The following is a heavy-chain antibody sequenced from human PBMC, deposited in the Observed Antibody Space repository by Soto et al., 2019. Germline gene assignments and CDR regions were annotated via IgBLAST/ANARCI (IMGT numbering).Heavy chain of an antibody. CDR1: GYSMTSCGYY. Sequence: PSETLSLTCTVSGYSMTSCGYYWIWIRHLPCKGLEWIGYIYYSGGTQFNPSLKSRVSMSVDTSKNQFSLRLSSVTAADTAVYYCATLLGSHQHYYFGIDVWGQGTTGTVSS. CDR2: IYYSGGT. J-gene: IGHJ6*02. D-gene: IGHD2-2*01. CDR3: ATLLGSHQHYYFGIDV. V-gene: IGHV4-31*03.